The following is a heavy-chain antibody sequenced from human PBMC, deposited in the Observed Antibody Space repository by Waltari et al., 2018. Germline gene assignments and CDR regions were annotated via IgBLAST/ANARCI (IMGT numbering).Heavy chain of an antibody. J-gene: IGHJ3*02. CDR2: IKQDGSEK. V-gene: IGHV3-7*01. Sequence: EVQLVESGGGLVQPGGSLRLSCAASGFTFSSYWMSWVRQAPGQGLGWGAKIKQDGSEKYYVDSVKGRFTISRDNAKNSLYLQMNSLRAEDTAVYYCARDRVKTLTGDAFDIWGQGTMVTVSS. CDR1: GFTFSSYW. CDR3: ARDRVKTLTGDAFDI. D-gene: IGHD7-27*01.